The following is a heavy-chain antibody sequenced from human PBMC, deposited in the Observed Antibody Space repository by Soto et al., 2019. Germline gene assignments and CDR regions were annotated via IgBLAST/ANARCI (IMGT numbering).Heavy chain of an antibody. CDR3: TRHGSGDYFLFDP. CDR2: ASPDGTST. D-gene: IGHD4-17*01. V-gene: IGHV3-74*01. J-gene: IGHJ5*02. CDR1: GFTFSSFW. Sequence: RLSCAASGFTFSSFWMHWVRQAPGKGLVWVSRASPDGTSTSYADSVKGRFTISSDNAKNTLYMQMNSRRAEDTAVYYCTRHGSGDYFLFDPWGQGTLVTVSS.